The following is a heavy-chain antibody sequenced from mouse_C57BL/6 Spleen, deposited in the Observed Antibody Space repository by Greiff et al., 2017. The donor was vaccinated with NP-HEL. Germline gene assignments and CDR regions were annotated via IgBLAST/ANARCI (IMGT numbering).Heavy chain of an antibody. CDR2: IWTGGGT. CDR3: ARNSDGYLSYYFDY. Sequence: VQLQESGPGLVAPSQSLSITCTVSGFSLTSYAISWVRQPPGKGLEWLGVIWTGGGTNYNSALKSRLSISKDNSKSQVFLKMNSLQTDDTARYYCARNSDGYLSYYFDYWGQGTTLTVSS. J-gene: IGHJ2*01. V-gene: IGHV2-9-1*01. D-gene: IGHD2-3*01. CDR1: GFSLTSYA.